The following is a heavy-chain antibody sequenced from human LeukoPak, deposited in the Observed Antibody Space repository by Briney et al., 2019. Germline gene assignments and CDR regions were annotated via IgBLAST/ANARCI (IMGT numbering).Heavy chain of an antibody. CDR3: AGQGRLYSYGPSDY. CDR2: ISYDGSNK. D-gene: IGHD5-18*01. CDR1: GFTFSSYA. J-gene: IGHJ4*02. Sequence: GGSLRLSCAASGFTFSSYAMHWVRQAPGKGLEWVAVISYDGSNKYYADSVKGRFTISRDNSKSTLYLQMNSLRAEDTAVYYCAGQGRLYSYGPSDYWGQGTLVTVSS. V-gene: IGHV3-30-3*01.